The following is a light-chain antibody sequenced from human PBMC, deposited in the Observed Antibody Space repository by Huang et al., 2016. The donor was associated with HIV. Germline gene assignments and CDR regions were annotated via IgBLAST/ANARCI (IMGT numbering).Light chain of an antibody. Sequence: EIVMTQSPATLSVSPGERVTLSCRATESISSNLAWYQQNSGQPPRLLIYDASTRATGTPARFSGSGSGTEFTLTIDSLQSGDFAVYYCQQYNNWPPITFGQGTRLDMK. V-gene: IGKV3-15*01. J-gene: IGKJ5*01. CDR3: QQYNNWPPIT. CDR2: DAS. CDR1: ESISSN.